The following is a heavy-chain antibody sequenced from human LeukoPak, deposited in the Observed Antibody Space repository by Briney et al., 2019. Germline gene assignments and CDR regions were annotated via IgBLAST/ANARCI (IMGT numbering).Heavy chain of an antibody. CDR3: AKDISYGIDY. CDR2: ISGSGGST. V-gene: IGHV3-23*01. CDR1: GFTFSSYA. J-gene: IGHJ4*02. D-gene: IGHD4-17*01. Sequence: GGSLRLSCAASGFTFSSYATSWVRQTPGKGLEWVSAISGSGGSTYYADSVKGRFTISRDNSKNTLYLQMNSLRAEDTAVYYCAKDISYGIDYWGQGTLVTVSS.